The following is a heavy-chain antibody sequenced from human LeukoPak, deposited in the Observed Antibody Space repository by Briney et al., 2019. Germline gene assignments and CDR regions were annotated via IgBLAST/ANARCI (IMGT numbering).Heavy chain of an antibody. CDR3: ARDRPGGSSLDY. CDR2: IHNSGST. V-gene: IGHV4-59*01. CDR1: GGSISSYY. D-gene: IGHD6-13*01. J-gene: IGHJ4*02. Sequence: PSETLSLTCTVSGGSISSYYWSWIRQPPGKGLEWIAYIHNSGSTNYNPSLKSRVTISVDTSKNQFSLKLSSVTAADTAVYYCARDRPGGSSLDYWGQGTLVTVSS.